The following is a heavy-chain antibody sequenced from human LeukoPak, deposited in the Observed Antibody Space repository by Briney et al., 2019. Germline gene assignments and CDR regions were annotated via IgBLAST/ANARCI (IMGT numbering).Heavy chain of an antibody. CDR2: ISYDGSNK. CDR3: AKDGGVRGPDYYYYMDV. V-gene: IGHV3-30*18. D-gene: IGHD3-10*01. Sequence: GGSLRLSCAASGFTFSNYVMHWVRQAPGKGLEWVAVISYDGSNKYYADSVKGRFTISRDNSKNTLYLQMNSLRPEDTAVYYCAKDGGVRGPDYYYYMDVWGKGTTVTISS. J-gene: IGHJ6*03. CDR1: GFTFSNYV.